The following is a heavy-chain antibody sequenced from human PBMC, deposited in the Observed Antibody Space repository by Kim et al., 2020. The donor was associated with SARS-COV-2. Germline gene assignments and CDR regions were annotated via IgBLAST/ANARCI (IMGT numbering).Heavy chain of an antibody. J-gene: IGHJ4*02. D-gene: IGHD6-19*01. Sequence: DDPMKGRFTISGDNARASLYLPMTSLRAEDTAVYYCARVLPSGWSYFDYWGQGTLVTVSS. V-gene: IGHV3-21*01. CDR3: ARVLPSGWSYFDY.